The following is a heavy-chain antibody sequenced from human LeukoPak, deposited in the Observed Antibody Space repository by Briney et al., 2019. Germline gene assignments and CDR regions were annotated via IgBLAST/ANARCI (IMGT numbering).Heavy chain of an antibody. Sequence: ASVKVSCKASGYTFTGYYLHWVRQAPGQGLEWMGGIIPIFGTANYAQKFQGSFTITADKSTSTAYLELSSLRSEDTAVYFCARAVNGLTMVRGVRDYCYYMDVWGKGTTVTVSS. V-gene: IGHV1-69*06. CDR3: ARAVNGLTMVRGVRDYCYYMDV. CDR2: IIPIFGTA. J-gene: IGHJ6*03. CDR1: GYTFTGYY. D-gene: IGHD3-10*01.